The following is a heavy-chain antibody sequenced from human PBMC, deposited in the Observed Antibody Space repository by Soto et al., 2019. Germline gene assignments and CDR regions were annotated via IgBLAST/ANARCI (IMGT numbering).Heavy chain of an antibody. D-gene: IGHD6-13*01. CDR1: GFTFSSYG. CDR3: AKDYFEQQLVPSPGEFDY. CDR2: ISYDGSNK. J-gene: IGHJ4*02. Sequence: PGGSLRLSCAASGFTFSSYGMHWVRQAPGKGLEWVAVISYDGSNKYYADSVKGRFTISRDNSKNTLYLQMNSLRAEDTAVYYCAKDYFEQQLVPSPGEFDYWGQGTLVTVSS. V-gene: IGHV3-30*18.